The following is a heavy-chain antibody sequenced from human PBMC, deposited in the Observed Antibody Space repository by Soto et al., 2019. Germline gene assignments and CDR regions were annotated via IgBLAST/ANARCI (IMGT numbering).Heavy chain of an antibody. J-gene: IGHJ4*02. CDR1: GFTFSSYG. D-gene: IGHD1-26*01. CDR3: AKDHGEWELPTNYFDY. V-gene: IGHV3-30*18. Sequence: VQLVESGGGVVQPGRSLRLSCAASGFTFSSYGMHWVRQAPGKGLEWVAVISYDGSNKYYADSVKGRFTISRDNSKNTLYLLMNSLRAEDTAVYYCAKDHGEWELPTNYFDYWGQGTLVTVSS. CDR2: ISYDGSNK.